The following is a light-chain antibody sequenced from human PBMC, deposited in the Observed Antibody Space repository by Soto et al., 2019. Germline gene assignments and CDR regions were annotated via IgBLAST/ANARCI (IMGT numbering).Light chain of an antibody. CDR2: DAS. Sequence: EIVLTQSPDTLSLSPGERATLSCRASQSVSSYLAWYQQKPGQAPRLLIYDASNRATGIAARFSGSGSGTDFTLTISRLVPEDFAVYYCQQYGSFPWTFGQGTKVDI. CDR3: QQYGSFPWT. CDR1: QSVSSY. V-gene: IGKV3-20*01. J-gene: IGKJ1*01.